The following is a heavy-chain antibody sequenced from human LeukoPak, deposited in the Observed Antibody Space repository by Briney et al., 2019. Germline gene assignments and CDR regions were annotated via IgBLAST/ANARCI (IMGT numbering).Heavy chain of an antibody. J-gene: IGHJ4*02. Sequence: ASVKVSCKVSGYTLTELSMHWVRQAPGKGLEWMGGFDPEDGETTYAQKFQGRVTMTEDTSTDTAYMELSSLRSEDTAVYYCATAPKFALVVMKLPFDYWGQGTLVTVSS. V-gene: IGHV1-24*01. CDR3: ATAPKFALVVMKLPFDY. D-gene: IGHD3-22*01. CDR2: FDPEDGET. CDR1: GYTLTELS.